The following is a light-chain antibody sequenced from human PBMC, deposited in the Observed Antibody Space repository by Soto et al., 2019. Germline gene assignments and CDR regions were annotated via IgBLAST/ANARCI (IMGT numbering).Light chain of an antibody. Sequence: QSALTQPASVSGSPGQSITISCTGTSSDIGHYDYVSWYQQHPGKAPKLMIYDVNKRPSGVPDRFSGSKSGNTASLTISGLQAEDEADYYCCSYADRFVFGTGTKVTVL. CDR3: CSYADRFV. CDR1: SSDIGHYDY. V-gene: IGLV2-11*01. CDR2: DVN. J-gene: IGLJ1*01.